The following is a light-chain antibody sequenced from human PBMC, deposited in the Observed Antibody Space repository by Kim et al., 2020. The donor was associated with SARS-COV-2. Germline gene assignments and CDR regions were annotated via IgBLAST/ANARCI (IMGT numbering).Light chain of an antibody. CDR2: RDS. J-gene: IGLJ1*01. CDR1: DIGRKN. V-gene: IGLV3-9*01. CDR3: QVWETSAYV. Sequence: SYELTQPPSVSVALGQTADITCGGYDIGRKNVHWYQQRPGQAPVVVIYRDSKRPSGLPERFSGSNSGNTATLTINRAQAGDEGDYYCQVWETSAYVFGPG.